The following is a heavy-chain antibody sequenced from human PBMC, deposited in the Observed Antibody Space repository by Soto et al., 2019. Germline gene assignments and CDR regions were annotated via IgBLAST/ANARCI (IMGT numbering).Heavy chain of an antibody. V-gene: IGHV1-8*01. CDR1: GYTFTSYD. CDR3: ARERSAGTGWFDP. CDR2: MNPNSGNT. D-gene: IGHD6-13*01. Sequence: QVQLVQSGAEVKKPGASVKVSCKASGYTFTSYDINWVRQATGQGLEWMGWMNPNSGNTGYAQKFQGRVTITRTTSMSTAYMELSSLRSEDTAVYYCARERSAGTGWFDPWGQGTLVTVSS. J-gene: IGHJ5*02.